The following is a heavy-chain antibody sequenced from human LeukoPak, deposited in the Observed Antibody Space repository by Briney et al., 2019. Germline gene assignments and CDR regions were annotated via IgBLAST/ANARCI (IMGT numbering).Heavy chain of an antibody. Sequence: GGSLRLSCATSGFTFSRFWMSWVRQAPGKGLEWVANIKQDGSEINFVDSVKGRFTVSIDNAKNSVYLEMNSLRVEDTAVYYCARRTWRKTYLEYWGQGILVTVSS. CDR1: GFTFSRFW. CDR3: ARRTWRKTYLEY. CDR2: IKQDGSEI. J-gene: IGHJ4*02. V-gene: IGHV3-7*01.